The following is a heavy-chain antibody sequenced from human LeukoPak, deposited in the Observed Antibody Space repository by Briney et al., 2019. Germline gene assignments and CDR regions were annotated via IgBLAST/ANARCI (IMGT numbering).Heavy chain of an antibody. J-gene: IGHJ5*02. CDR3: ARDPKPVLRFLEWSLDP. V-gene: IGHV1-46*01. Sequence: ASVKVSCKASGYTSTSYYMHWVRQAPGQGLEWMGIINPSGGSTSYAQKFQGRVTMTRDTSTSTVYMELSSLRSEDTAVYYCARDPKPVLRFLEWSLDPWGQGTLVTVSS. D-gene: IGHD3-3*01. CDR1: GYTSTSYY. CDR2: INPSGGST.